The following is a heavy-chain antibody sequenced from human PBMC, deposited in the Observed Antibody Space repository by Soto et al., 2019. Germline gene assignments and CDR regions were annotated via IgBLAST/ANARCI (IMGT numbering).Heavy chain of an antibody. CDR3: AREAAVEGMDV. V-gene: IGHV4-31*03. J-gene: IGHJ6*02. D-gene: IGHD2-15*01. CDR1: GDSISSDGYY. Sequence: QVQLQESGPGLVKPSQTLSLTCTVSGDSISSDGYYWSWIRQHPGKGLEWIRYIYHSGNTYYNPSLKSRVTISADTSKNQVSLKVSSVTAADTAVYYCAREAAVEGMDVWGQGTTVTVS. CDR2: IYHSGNT.